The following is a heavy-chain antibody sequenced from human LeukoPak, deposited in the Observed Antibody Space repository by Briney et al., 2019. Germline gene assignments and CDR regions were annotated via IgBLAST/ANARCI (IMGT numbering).Heavy chain of an antibody. CDR1: GFTFTSYN. CDR2: ITSSSSYI. J-gene: IGHJ6*03. D-gene: IGHD1-26*01. V-gene: IGHV3-21*06. CDR3: ARDPYSGNYGAYYYYYMDV. Sequence: PGGSLRLSCAASGFTFTSYNMNWVRQAPGKGREGVSSITSSSSYIYYADSVKGRFTISRDNAKNSLYLQMDSLRVEDTAEYYCARDPYSGNYGAYYYYYMDVWGKGTTVTVSS.